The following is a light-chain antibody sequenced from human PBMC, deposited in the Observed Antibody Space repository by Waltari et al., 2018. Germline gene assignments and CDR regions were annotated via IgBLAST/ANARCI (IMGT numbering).Light chain of an antibody. CDR2: WAS. V-gene: IGKV4-1*01. J-gene: IGKJ1*01. Sequence: DIVMTQSPDSLAVSLGERATINCKSSQSILFRSTNKNYLAWYQQKSGQPPKLLIYWASTRESGFPDRFSGSGSGTDFTLTISRLQAEDVAVYYCQRYYSTPQTFGQGTKVEMK. CDR1: QSILFRSTNKNY. CDR3: QRYYSTPQT.